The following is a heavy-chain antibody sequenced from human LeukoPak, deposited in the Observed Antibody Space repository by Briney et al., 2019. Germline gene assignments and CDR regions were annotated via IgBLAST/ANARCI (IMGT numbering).Heavy chain of an antibody. CDR1: GFDFINFH. V-gene: IGHV3-30-3*01. D-gene: IGHD6-19*01. CDR2: VSKDGNNI. J-gene: IGHJ4*02. Sequence: GGSLRLSCAASGFDFINFHIHWVRQAPGKGLEWLAFVSKDGNNIYYADSVKGRFTISRDNSKSTLYLQMNSLRADDTAIYYCARDFLWLVDYWGLGTLVTVFS. CDR3: ARDFLWLVDY.